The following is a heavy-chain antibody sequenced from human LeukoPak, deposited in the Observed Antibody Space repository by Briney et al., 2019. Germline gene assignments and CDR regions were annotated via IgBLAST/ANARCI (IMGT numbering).Heavy chain of an antibody. Sequence: GGPLRLSCAASGFTFDDHAMHWVRQAPGKGLEWVSGISWNSGSIDYADTVKGRFTISRDNAKNSLSLQMNSLRAEDTALYYCAKGTYYFDSSGSYYFDYWGQGTLVTVSS. CDR2: ISWNSGSI. J-gene: IGHJ4*02. CDR3: AKGTYYFDSSGSYYFDY. V-gene: IGHV3-9*01. D-gene: IGHD3-22*01. CDR1: GFTFDDHA.